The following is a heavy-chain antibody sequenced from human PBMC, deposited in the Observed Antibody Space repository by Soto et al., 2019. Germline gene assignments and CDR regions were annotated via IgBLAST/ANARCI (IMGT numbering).Heavy chain of an antibody. Sequence: PSETLSLTCTVAGGSISSYYWSWIRQPPGKGLEWIGYIYYSGSTNYNPSLKSRVTISVDTSKNQFSLKLSSVTAADTALYYCARGPYYYDSSGYLSWGQGTLVTVSS. D-gene: IGHD3-22*01. CDR1: GGSISSYY. CDR2: IYYSGST. J-gene: IGHJ1*01. CDR3: ARGPYYYDSSGYLS. V-gene: IGHV4-59*12.